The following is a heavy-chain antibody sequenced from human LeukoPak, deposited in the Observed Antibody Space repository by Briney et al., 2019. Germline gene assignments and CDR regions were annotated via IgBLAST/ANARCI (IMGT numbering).Heavy chain of an antibody. Sequence: GEALKISCKGSGYSFTNYWIGWVRQMPGKGLEWVGIIYPGDSDTRYSPSFQGQVTISADKSISTAYLQWSSLKASHTAMYYCARRLGSSTWYDYYFDYWGQGTLVTVSS. CDR3: ARRLGSSTWYDYYFDY. CDR1: GYSFTNYW. D-gene: IGHD6-13*01. CDR2: IYPGDSDT. J-gene: IGHJ4*02. V-gene: IGHV5-51*01.